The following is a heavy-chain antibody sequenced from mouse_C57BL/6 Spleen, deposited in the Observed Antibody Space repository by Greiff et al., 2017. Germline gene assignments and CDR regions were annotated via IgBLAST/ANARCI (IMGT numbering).Heavy chain of an antibody. V-gene: IGHV1-26*01. Sequence: EVQLQQSGPELVKPGASVKISCKASGYTFTDYYMNWVKQSHGKSLEWIGDINPNNGGTSYNQKFKGKATLTVDKSSSTAYMELRSLTSEDSAVYYCARGGLRREAAWFAYWGQGTLVTVSA. D-gene: IGHD2-4*01. CDR2: INPNNGGT. CDR1: GYTFTDYY. CDR3: ARGGLRREAAWFAY. J-gene: IGHJ3*01.